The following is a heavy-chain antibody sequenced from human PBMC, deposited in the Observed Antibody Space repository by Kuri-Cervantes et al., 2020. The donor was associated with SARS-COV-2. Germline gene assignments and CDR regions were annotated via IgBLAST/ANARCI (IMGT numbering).Heavy chain of an antibody. D-gene: IGHD2-2*01. V-gene: IGHV3-20*04. CDR2: INWNGGST. CDR3: ARDNSQVVVPAASYFQH. J-gene: IGHJ1*01. CDR1: GFTFDDYG. Sequence: LSLTCAASGFTFDDYGMSWVRQAPGKGLEWVSGINWNGGSTGYADSVKGRFTVSRDNAKNSLYLQMNSLRAEDTALYYCARDNSQVVVPAASYFQHWGQGTLVTVSS.